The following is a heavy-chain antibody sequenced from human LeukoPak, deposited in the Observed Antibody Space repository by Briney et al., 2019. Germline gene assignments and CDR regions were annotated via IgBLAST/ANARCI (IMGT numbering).Heavy chain of an antibody. CDR1: GGSFSGYY. CDR3: ARDQGYYDSSGFPPTGGFDP. D-gene: IGHD3-22*01. Sequence: SETLSLTCAVYGGSFSGYYWSWIRQPPGKGLEWIGEINHSGSTNYNPSLKSRVTMSVDTSKNQFSLKLSSVTAADTAVYYCARDQGYYDSSGFPPTGGFDPWGQGTLVTFSS. V-gene: IGHV4-34*01. CDR2: INHSGST. J-gene: IGHJ5*02.